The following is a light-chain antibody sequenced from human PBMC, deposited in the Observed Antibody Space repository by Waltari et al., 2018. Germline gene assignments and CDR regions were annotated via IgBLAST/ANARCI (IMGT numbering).Light chain of an antibody. CDR1: NIGSRS. Sequence: SSVLTQAPSVSVAPGQTATVTCGGDNIGSRSVHWYQQKPGRAPVLVVDLDSDRPSGSPGRFSGSKAGNAATLTISRVEAGDEADYYCHVWDANTVMFGGGTKLTVL. J-gene: IGLJ3*02. CDR3: HVWDANTVM. V-gene: IGLV3-21*02. CDR2: LDS.